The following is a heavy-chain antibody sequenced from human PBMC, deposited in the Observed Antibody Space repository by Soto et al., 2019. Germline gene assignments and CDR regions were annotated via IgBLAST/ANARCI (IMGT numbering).Heavy chain of an antibody. D-gene: IGHD2-2*01. CDR3: AKGVCTSNCYDY. CDR2: INGGGGTT. CDR1: GFTFSSYA. Sequence: GGSLRLSCTASGFTFSSYAMSWVRQAPGKGLEWVSSINGGGGTTNYAESVKGRFTISRDNSKNTQYLQMNSPRAEATAVYFCAKGVCTSNCYDYWRQGTLVTVSS. J-gene: IGHJ4*02. V-gene: IGHV3-23*01.